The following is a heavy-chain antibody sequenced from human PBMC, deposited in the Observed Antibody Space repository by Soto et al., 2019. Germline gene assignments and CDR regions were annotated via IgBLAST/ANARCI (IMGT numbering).Heavy chain of an antibody. Sequence: QVQLVESGGGVVQPGRSLRLSCAASGFTFSSYGMHWVRQAPGKGLEWVAVIWYDGSNKYYADSVKGRFTISRDNSKNTLYLQMNSLRAEDTAVYYCARVGVAVAGPRSVSFDPWGQGTLVTVSS. V-gene: IGHV3-33*01. J-gene: IGHJ5*02. CDR1: GFTFSSYG. CDR3: ARVGVAVAGPRSVSFDP. D-gene: IGHD6-19*01. CDR2: IWYDGSNK.